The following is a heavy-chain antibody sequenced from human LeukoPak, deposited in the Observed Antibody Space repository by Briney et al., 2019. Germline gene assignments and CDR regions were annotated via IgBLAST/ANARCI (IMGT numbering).Heavy chain of an antibody. V-gene: IGHV5-51*01. J-gene: IGHJ6*02. CDR1: GYSFTSYW. CDR2: IYPGDSDT. D-gene: IGHD1-26*01. CDR3: ARQDGSSYYYYYGMDV. Sequence: GESLKISCKGSGYSFTSYWIGLVRQMPGKGLEWMGIIYPGDSDTRYSPSFQGQVTISADKSISTAYLQWSSLKDSDTAMYYCARQDGSSYYYYYGMDVWGQGTTVTVSS.